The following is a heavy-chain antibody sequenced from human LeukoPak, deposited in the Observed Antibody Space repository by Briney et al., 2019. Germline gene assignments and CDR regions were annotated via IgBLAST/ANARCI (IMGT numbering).Heavy chain of an antibody. J-gene: IGHJ3*02. Sequence: GGSLRLSCSASGFTFTIYAMSCVRQAPGKGLEWVSSISGGNTYKADSTKGRVTISRANATPSIHLHMNSMRAEDTAVYYCARDSCYDAFDIWGQGTMVTVSS. CDR1: GFTFTIYA. CDR3: ARDSCYDAFDI. CDR2: ISGGNT. D-gene: IGHD2-21*01. V-gene: IGHV3-21*01.